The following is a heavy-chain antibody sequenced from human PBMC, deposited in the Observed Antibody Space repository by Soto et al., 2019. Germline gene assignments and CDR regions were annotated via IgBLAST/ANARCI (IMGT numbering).Heavy chain of an antibody. Sequence: ASVKVSCKASGYTFTTYDINWLRQAPGQGLEWLGWMDPNSGSTGYAQNFQGRITMTRNISRNTAHMELSSMQSEETAVYYCARETKFDFWRKGLDVWGQGTTVTASS. CDR3: ARETKFDFWRKGLDV. V-gene: IGHV1-8*01. CDR2: MDPNSGST. CDR1: GYTFTTYD. J-gene: IGHJ6*02. D-gene: IGHD3-3*01.